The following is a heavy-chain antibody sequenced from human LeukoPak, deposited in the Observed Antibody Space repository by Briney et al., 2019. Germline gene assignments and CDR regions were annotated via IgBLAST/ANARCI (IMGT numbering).Heavy chain of an antibody. J-gene: IGHJ1*01. CDR1: GFTFSSYA. Sequence: GGSLTLSCAASGFTFSSYAMSWVRQAPGKGLEWVSAISGSGGSTYYADSVKGRFTISRDNSKNTLYLQMNSLRAEDTAVYYCANKAVAGTTEYFQHWGQGTLVTVSS. CDR3: ANKAVAGTTEYFQH. CDR2: ISGSGGST. V-gene: IGHV3-23*01. D-gene: IGHD6-19*01.